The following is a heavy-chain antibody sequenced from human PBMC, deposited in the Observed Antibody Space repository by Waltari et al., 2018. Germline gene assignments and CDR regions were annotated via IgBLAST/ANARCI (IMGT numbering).Heavy chain of an antibody. CDR1: GFTFRNHG. CDR3: ARGDGGSGLGASDI. D-gene: IGHD3-3*01. J-gene: IGHJ3*02. CDR2: IWYDGSNK. Sequence: QVQLVESGGGVVQSGRSLRLSCVGSGFTFRNHGMNWVRQAPGKGLWWVAGIWYDGSNKNYVDSVKGRFTISRDNSKNTLYLEMNSLRAEDTAVYFCARGDGGSGLGASDIWGQGTMVTVSS. V-gene: IGHV3-33*01.